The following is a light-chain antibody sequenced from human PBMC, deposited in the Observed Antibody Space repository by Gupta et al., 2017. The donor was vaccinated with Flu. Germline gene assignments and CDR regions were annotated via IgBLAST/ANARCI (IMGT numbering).Light chain of an antibody. CDR1: SSNIGNNY. CDR2: ENH. V-gene: IGLV1-51*02. Sequence: QSVLTQPPSVSAAPGQRVTISCSGTSSNIGNNYVSWYQQFAGTAPKLLIYENHKRPSGIPDRFSGSKSRTSATLDITGLQTGDEADYYCVTWDTSLTDHVVFGGGTRLTVL. J-gene: IGLJ2*01. CDR3: VTWDTSLTDHVV.